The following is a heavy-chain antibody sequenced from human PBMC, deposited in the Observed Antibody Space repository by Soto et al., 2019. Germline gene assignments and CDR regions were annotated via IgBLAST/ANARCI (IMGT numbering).Heavy chain of an antibody. V-gene: IGHV3-48*02. Sequence: EVQVVESGGGLVQPGGSLRLSCAASGFTFSSNSMNWVRQAPGKGLEWISYISSSSSTIYADSVKGRFTISRANAKSSLYLQMNSLRDEDTAVYYCARVIWSGHLTSDLWGQGTLVTVSS. D-gene: IGHD3-3*01. CDR2: ISSSSSTI. CDR3: ARVIWSGHLTSDL. CDR1: GFTFSSNS. J-gene: IGHJ5*02.